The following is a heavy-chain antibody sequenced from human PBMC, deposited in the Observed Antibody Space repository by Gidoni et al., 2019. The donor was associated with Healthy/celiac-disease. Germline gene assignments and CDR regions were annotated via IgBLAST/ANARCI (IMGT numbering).Heavy chain of an antibody. V-gene: IGHV3-33*01. D-gene: IGHD3-22*01. Sequence: QVQLVESGGGVVQPGRSLRLSCAASGFTFSSYGMPWFRQAPGKGLEWVAVIWYDGSNKDYADSVKGRFTISRDNSKNTLYLQMNSLRAEDTAVYYCARDPEFSQEYYYDSSPYYFDYWGQGTLVTVSS. J-gene: IGHJ4*02. CDR3: ARDPEFSQEYYYDSSPYYFDY. CDR1: GFTFSSYG. CDR2: IWYDGSNK.